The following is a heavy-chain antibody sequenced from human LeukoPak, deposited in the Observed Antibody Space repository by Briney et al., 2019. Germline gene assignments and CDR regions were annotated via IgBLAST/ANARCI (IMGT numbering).Heavy chain of an antibody. CDR1: GGSIGSDS. CDR3: VRGANY. Sequence: SETLSLTCTVSGGSIGSDSWSWIRRAPGKRLGWIGNIYYSGSTNYNPSLKSRVTISVDTSKNQFSLRLTSVTAADTAVYHCVRGANYWGQGTLVTVSS. J-gene: IGHJ4*02. CDR2: IYYSGST. V-gene: IGHV4-59*01.